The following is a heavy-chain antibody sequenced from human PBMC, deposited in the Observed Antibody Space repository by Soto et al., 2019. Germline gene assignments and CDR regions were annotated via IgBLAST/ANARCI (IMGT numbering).Heavy chain of an antibody. CDR1: GGSISSYY. D-gene: IGHD6-19*01. V-gene: IGHV4-59*01. Sequence: QVQLQESGPGLVKPSETLSLTCTVSGGSISSYYWSWIRQPPGKGLEWIGYIYYSGRTNYNPSLTSRVTISVDTSTNQFSLKLSSVTAADTAVYYCASTAHSSGWYSGGFDYWGQGTLVTVSS. J-gene: IGHJ4*02. CDR3: ASTAHSSGWYSGGFDY. CDR2: IYYSGRT.